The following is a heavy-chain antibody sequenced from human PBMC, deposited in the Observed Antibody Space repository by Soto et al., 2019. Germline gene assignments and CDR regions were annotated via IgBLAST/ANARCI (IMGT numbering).Heavy chain of an antibody. CDR2: INAGNGNT. V-gene: IGHV1-3*01. CDR1: GYTFTSYA. J-gene: IGHJ5*02. CDR3: ARDRRASCYCWFDP. Sequence: ASVKVSCKASGYTFTSYAMHWVRQAPGQRLEWMGWINAGNGNTKYSQKFQGRVTITRDTSASTAYMELSSLRSEDTAVYYCARDRRASCYCWFDPWGQGTLVTVSS. D-gene: IGHD2-15*01.